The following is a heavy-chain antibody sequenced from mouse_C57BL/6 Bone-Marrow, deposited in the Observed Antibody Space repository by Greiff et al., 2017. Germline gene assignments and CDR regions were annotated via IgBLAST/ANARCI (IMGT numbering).Heavy chain of an antibody. D-gene: IGHD2-1*01. CDR1: GYAFSSSW. CDR3: ARGLRFAY. CDR2: IYPGDGDT. J-gene: IGHJ3*01. Sequence: ESGPELVKPGASVKISCKASGYAFSSSWMNWVKQRPGKGLEWIGRIYPGDGDTNYNGKFKGKATLTADKSSSTAYMQLSSLTSEDSAVYFCARGLRFAYWGQGTLVTVSA. V-gene: IGHV1-82*01.